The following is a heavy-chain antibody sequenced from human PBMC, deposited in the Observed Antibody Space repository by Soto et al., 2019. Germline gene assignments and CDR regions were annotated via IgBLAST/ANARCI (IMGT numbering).Heavy chain of an antibody. V-gene: IGHV4-4*07. Sequence: SETLSLTCTVSGGSISSYYWSWIRQPAGKGLEWIGRIYTSGSTNYNPSLKSRVTMSVDTSKNQFSLKLSSVTAADTAVYYCARVHLNYYDSSGSPNWFDPWGQGTLVTV. D-gene: IGHD3-22*01. J-gene: IGHJ5*02. CDR3: ARVHLNYYDSSGSPNWFDP. CDR1: GGSISSYY. CDR2: IYTSGST.